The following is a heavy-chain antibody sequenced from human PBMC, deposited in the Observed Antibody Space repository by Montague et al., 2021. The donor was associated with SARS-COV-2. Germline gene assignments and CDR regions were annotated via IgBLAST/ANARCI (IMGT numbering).Heavy chain of an antibody. CDR1: GGSISSYY. CDR3: ARAQNTCFIANCVNYFDV. CDR2: VHYIGST. D-gene: IGHD1-1*01. J-gene: IGHJ4*02. Sequence: SETLSLTCNVSGGSISSYYWSWIRQSPGKGLEWIGYVHYIGSTKYNPSLKTRVTLSVDTPKNHFSLKLSSVTAADTAIYFCARAQNTCFIANCVNYFDVWGLGALVTVSS. V-gene: IGHV4-59*01.